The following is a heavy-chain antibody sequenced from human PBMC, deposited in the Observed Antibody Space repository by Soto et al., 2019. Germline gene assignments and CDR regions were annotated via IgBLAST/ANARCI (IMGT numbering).Heavy chain of an antibody. CDR2: IWYDGHKE. J-gene: IGHJ5*02. CDR1: GFIFSNYG. D-gene: IGHD3-10*01. Sequence: QVPLVESGGGVVQPEKSLRLSFAASGFIFSNYGMHWVRQAPGKGLEWVAVIWYDGHKEYYADSVKGRFIISRDNSRNTVYLQMNSLRAEDTAVYYCARERAVDYYHWFDPWGQGTLVTVSS. CDR3: ARERAVDYYHWFDP. V-gene: IGHV3-33*01.